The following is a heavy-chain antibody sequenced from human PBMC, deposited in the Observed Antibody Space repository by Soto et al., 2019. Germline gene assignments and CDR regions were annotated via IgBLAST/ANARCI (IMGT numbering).Heavy chain of an antibody. Sequence: QVQLVESGGGVVQPGRSLRLSCAASGFTFSSYAMHWVRQAPGKGLEWVAVISYDGSNKYYADSVKCRFTISRYNSKNTLYLQMNSLRAEDTVVYYCARKGYYYYGMDVWGQGTTFTVSS. V-gene: IGHV3-30-3*01. CDR1: GFTFSSYA. CDR3: ARKGYYYYGMDV. CDR2: ISYDGSNK. J-gene: IGHJ6*02.